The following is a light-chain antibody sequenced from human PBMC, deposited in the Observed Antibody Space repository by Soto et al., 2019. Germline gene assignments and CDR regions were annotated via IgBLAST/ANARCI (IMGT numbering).Light chain of an antibody. CDR1: QSVLYSSNNKNY. Sequence: DIVMTQSPDSLAVSLGERATINCKSSQSVLYSSNNKNYLAWYQQKPGQPPKLLIYWASTRESGVPDRFSGSGSGTDFTLTISSVQAEDVAVYYCQQYYITPPTTFGGGTKVEIK. J-gene: IGKJ4*01. CDR2: WAS. V-gene: IGKV4-1*01. CDR3: QQYYITPPTT.